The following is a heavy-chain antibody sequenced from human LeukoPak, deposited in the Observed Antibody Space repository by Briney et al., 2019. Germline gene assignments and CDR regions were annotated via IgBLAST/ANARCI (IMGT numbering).Heavy chain of an antibody. D-gene: IGHD2-15*01. CDR3: AKDIGVGSCNGCLFDY. V-gene: IGHV3-43*01. J-gene: IGHJ4*02. CDR1: GFTFDDYT. Sequence: GGSLRLSCAASGFTFDDYTMHWVRQTPGKGLEWVSLISWDGSSTYYADSMKGRFTISRDNSKNSLYLQMNSLRTEDTALYYCAKDIGVGSCNGCLFDYWGQGTLVTVPS. CDR2: ISWDGSST.